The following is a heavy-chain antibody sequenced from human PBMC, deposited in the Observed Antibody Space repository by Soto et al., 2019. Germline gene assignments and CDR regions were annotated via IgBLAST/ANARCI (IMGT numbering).Heavy chain of an antibody. Sequence: PSETLSLTCTVSGGSISSGGYYWSWIRQHPGKGLEWIGYIYYSGSTYYNPSLKSRVTISVDTSKNQFFLKLSSVTAADTAVYYCARVGQGYCSSTSCYSRGSRNFDYRGQGTLVTASS. CDR1: GGSISSGGYY. V-gene: IGHV4-31*03. D-gene: IGHD2-2*02. CDR3: ARVGQGYCSSTSCYSRGSRNFDY. CDR2: IYYSGST. J-gene: IGHJ4*02.